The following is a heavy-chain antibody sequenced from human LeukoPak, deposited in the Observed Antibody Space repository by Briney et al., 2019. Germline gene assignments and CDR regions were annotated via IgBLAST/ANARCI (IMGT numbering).Heavy chain of an antibody. CDR2: ISSSGGST. J-gene: IGHJ4*02. D-gene: IGHD1-26*01. Sequence: GGSLRLSCAASGFTFTSDAMRWVRQAPGKGLEWVSAISSSGGSTYYADSVRGRFIISRDSSKNTLYLQMNSLRVEDTAVYYCAKGGAQVGGQGTLVTVSS. V-gene: IGHV3-23*01. CDR3: AKGGAQV. CDR1: GFTFTSDA.